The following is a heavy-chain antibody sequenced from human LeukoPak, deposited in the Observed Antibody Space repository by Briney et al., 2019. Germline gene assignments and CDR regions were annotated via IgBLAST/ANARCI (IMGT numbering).Heavy chain of an antibody. CDR3: ASLTMVRGVIRTFDY. J-gene: IGHJ4*02. V-gene: IGHV5-51*01. D-gene: IGHD3-10*01. CDR1: GSLFTSYW. Sequence: GGAREISGQGSGSLFTSYWIGGGRRLPGKGLGGVGINYPGDSDTRYSPSFQGQVTISADKSISTAYLQWSSLKASDTAMYYCASLTMVRGVIRTFDYWGQGTLVTVSS. CDR2: NYPGDSDT.